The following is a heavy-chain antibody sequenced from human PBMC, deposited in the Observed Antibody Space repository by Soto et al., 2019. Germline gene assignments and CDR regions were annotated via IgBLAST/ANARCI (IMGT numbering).Heavy chain of an antibody. CDR2: INQDGSEK. CDR1: GFTFRTYW. V-gene: IGHV3-7*05. CDR3: ARDGSTSLYSYDYHGMDV. D-gene: IGHD5-18*01. J-gene: IGHJ6*02. Sequence: EVQLVESGGGLVQPGGSLRLSCGASGFTFRTYWLSWVRQVPGKGLEWVANINQDGSEKNYVDSVKGRFTISRDNAKNSPYLQMSSLRAEDTALYYCARDGSTSLYSYDYHGMDVWGQGTTVTVSS.